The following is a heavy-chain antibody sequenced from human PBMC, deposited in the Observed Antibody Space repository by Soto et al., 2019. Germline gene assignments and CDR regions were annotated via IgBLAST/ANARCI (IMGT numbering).Heavy chain of an antibody. D-gene: IGHD2-2*01. Sequence: ASVKVSCKASGYTFTGYYMHWVRQAPGQGLEWMGWINPNSGGTNYAQKFQGWVTMTRDTSISTAYMELSRLRSDDTAVYYCARSLSSTSVKFDYWGQGTLVTVSS. CDR1: GYTFTGYY. V-gene: IGHV1-2*04. CDR2: INPNSGGT. J-gene: IGHJ4*02. CDR3: ARSLSSTSVKFDY.